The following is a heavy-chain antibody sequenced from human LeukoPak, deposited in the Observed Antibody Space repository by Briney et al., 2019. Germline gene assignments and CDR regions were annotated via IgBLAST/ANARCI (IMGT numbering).Heavy chain of an antibody. CDR3: ATDGRSSGWYGFDY. V-gene: IGHV3-21*01. CDR1: GFTVSSNY. D-gene: IGHD6-19*01. Sequence: GGSLRLSCAASGFTVSSNYMSWVRQAPGKGLEWVSSITSPVGHIYYADSLKGRITISRDSARSSLYLQMNSLRAEDTAVYYCATDGRSSGWYGFDYWSQGTLVTVSS. J-gene: IGHJ4*02. CDR2: ITSPVGHI.